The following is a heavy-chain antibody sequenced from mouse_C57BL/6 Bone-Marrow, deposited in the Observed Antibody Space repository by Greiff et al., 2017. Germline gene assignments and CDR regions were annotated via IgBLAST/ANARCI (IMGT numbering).Heavy chain of an antibody. CDR3: ARGGGAMDY. J-gene: IGHJ4*01. CDR2: ISDGGSYT. Sequence: EVKLVESGGGLVKPGGSLKLSCAASGFTFSSYAMSWVRQTPEKRLEWVATISDGGSYTYYSDNVKGRFTISRDNAKNNLYLQMSHLKSEDTAMYYCARGGGAMDYWGQGTSVTVSS. V-gene: IGHV5-4*03. CDR1: GFTFSSYA.